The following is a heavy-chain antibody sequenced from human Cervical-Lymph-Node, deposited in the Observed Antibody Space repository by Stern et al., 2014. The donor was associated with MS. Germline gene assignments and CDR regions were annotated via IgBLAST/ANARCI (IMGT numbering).Heavy chain of an antibody. Sequence: VQLLESGPGLVKPSQTLSLTCTVSGGSISTTGYYWSWIRQHPGKGLEWIGYIHYSGSTYYNPSLKSRGTISVDPSKNQFSLKLSSVTAADTALYYCARSDRLWGSFDYWGQGSLVTVSS. CDR3: ARSDRLWGSFDY. J-gene: IGHJ4*02. D-gene: IGHD3-16*01. V-gene: IGHV4-31*03. CDR1: GGSISTTGYY. CDR2: IHYSGST.